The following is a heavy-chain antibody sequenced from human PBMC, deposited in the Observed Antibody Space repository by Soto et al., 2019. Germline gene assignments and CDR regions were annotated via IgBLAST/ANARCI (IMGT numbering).Heavy chain of an antibody. V-gene: IGHV3-66*01. Sequence: EVQLVESGGGLVQPGGSLRLSCAASGFTVSSKYMSWVRQAPGKGLEWVSVIYSGGTTYYADSVKGRFISSRDNSNNTLYCQINSLIAEYTGVYYGARDFGLPPSTPQLNYYYYGIDVW. D-gene: IGHD2-2*01. CDR2: IYSGGTT. CDR3: ARDFGLPPSTPQLNYYYYGIDV. CDR1: GFTVSSKY. J-gene: IGHJ6*01.